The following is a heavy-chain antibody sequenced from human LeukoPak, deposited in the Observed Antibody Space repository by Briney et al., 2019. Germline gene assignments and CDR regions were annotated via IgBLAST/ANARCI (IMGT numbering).Heavy chain of an antibody. D-gene: IGHD3-3*01. Sequence: PGGSLRLSCAASGFTVSNNYMSWVRQAPGKGLEWVAFIRYDGSNKYYADSVKGRFTISRDNSKNTLYLEMNSLRGEDTAVYYCAKDRTTYYDFWSAYYEYWGQGILVTVAS. V-gene: IGHV3-30*02. CDR2: IRYDGSNK. CDR1: GFTVSNNY. CDR3: AKDRTTYYDFWSAYYEY. J-gene: IGHJ4*02.